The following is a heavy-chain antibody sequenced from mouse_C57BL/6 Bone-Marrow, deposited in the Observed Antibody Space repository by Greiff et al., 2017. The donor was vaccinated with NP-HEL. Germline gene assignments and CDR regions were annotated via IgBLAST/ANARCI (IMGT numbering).Heavy chain of an antibody. V-gene: IGHV5-12*01. CDR3: ARHPALDY. J-gene: IGHJ4*01. CDR1: GFTFSDYY. CDR2: ISNGGGST. Sequence: EVQRVESGGGLVQPGGSLKLSCAASGFTFSDYYMYWVRQTPEKRLEWVAYISNGGGSTYYPDTVKGRFTISRDNAKNTLYLQMSRLKSEDTVMYYCARHPALDYWGQGTSVTVSS.